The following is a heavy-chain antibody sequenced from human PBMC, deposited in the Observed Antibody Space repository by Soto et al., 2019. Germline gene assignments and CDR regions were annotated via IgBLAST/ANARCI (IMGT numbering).Heavy chain of an antibody. Sequence: QITLKESGPTLVKPTQTLTLTCTFSGFSLSTRGVGVGWIRQPPGKALEWLALIYWDGFKHYSPSLESRLTIREDTARNQVVLTMTNMDPVDTATYYCGHKGGGDRILDYWGQGTLVTVSS. CDR3: GHKGGGDRILDY. J-gene: IGHJ4*02. CDR2: IYWDGFK. D-gene: IGHD3-16*01. V-gene: IGHV2-5*02. CDR1: GFSLSTRGVG.